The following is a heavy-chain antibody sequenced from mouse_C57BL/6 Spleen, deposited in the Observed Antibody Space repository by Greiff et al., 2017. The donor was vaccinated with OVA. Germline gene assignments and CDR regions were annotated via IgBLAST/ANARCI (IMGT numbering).Heavy chain of an antibody. CDR3: ARDPYPYAMDY. Sequence: EVKLVESGGGLVQPGGSLKLSCAASGFTFSDYYMYWVRQTPEKRLEWVAYISNGGGSTYYPDTVKGRFTISRDNAKNTLYLQMSRLKSEDTAMYYCARDPYPYAMDYWGQGTSVTVSS. D-gene: IGHD2-10*01. J-gene: IGHJ4*01. CDR2: ISNGGGST. CDR1: GFTFSDYY. V-gene: IGHV5-12*01.